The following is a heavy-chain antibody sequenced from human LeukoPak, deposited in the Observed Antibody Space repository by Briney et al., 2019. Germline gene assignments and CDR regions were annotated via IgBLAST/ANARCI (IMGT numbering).Heavy chain of an antibody. CDR1: GGSFSGYY. D-gene: IGHD3-3*01. J-gene: IGHJ4*02. Sequence: PSETLSLTCAVYGGSFSGYYWSWIRQPPGKGLEWIGEINHSGSTNYNPSLKSRVTISVDTSKNQFSLKLCSVTAADTAVYYCARAHYTFSRYGGFDYWGQGTLVTVSS. V-gene: IGHV4-34*01. CDR2: INHSGST. CDR3: ARAHYTFSRYGGFDY.